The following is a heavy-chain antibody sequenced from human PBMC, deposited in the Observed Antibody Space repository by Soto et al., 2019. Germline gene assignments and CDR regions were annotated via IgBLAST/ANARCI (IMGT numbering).Heavy chain of an antibody. V-gene: IGHV3-30-3*01. J-gene: IGHJ4*02. Sequence: QVQLVESGGGVVQPGRSLRLSCAASGFTFSSYAMHWVRKAPGKGLEWVAVISYDGSNKYYADSVKGRFTISRDNSKNTLDLQMNSLRAEDTAVYYCARSVVVVAATVDYWGQGTLVTVSS. D-gene: IGHD2-15*01. CDR3: ARSVVVVAATVDY. CDR1: GFTFSSYA. CDR2: ISYDGSNK.